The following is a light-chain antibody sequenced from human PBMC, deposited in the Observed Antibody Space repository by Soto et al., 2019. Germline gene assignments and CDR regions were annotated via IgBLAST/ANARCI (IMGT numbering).Light chain of an antibody. CDR3: GAWDDRLTAYV. Sequence: QSVLTQPPSLSAAPGQEVTISCSGSGSNVGYNSVSWYQQLPGTAPKLLIYDNYKRPSGIPARFSGSKSGTSASLGITGLQTGDEADYYCGAWDDRLTAYVFGSGTKVTVI. CDR1: GSNVGYNS. J-gene: IGLJ1*01. V-gene: IGLV1-51*01. CDR2: DNY.